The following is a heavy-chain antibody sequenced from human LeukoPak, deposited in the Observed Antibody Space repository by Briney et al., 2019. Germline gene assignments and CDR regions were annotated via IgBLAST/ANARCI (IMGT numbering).Heavy chain of an antibody. J-gene: IGHJ3*02. D-gene: IGHD3-10*01. V-gene: IGHV1-2*02. CDR1: GYTFTGYY. Sequence: ASVKVSCKASGYTFTGYYMHWVRPAPGQGLGWMGWINPNSGGTNYAQKFQGRVTMTRDTSISTAYMELSRLRSADTAVYYREQWFGESGEGAFDIWGQGTMVTVSS. CDR2: INPNSGGT. CDR3: EQWFGESGEGAFDI.